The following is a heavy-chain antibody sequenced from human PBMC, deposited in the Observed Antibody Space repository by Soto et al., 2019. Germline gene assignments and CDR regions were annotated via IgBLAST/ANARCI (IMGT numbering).Heavy chain of an antibody. CDR3: AGRALAAAGKWAFDI. CDR1: GGTFSSYA. J-gene: IGHJ3*02. CDR2: IIPIFGTA. Sequence: QVQLVRSGAEVKKPGSSVKVSCKASGGTFSSYAISWVRQAPGQGLEWMGGIIPIFGTANYAQKFQGRVTITADESTSTAYRERSSLRSEDTAVYYCAGRALAAAGKWAFDIWGQGTMVTVSS. D-gene: IGHD6-13*01. V-gene: IGHV1-69*01.